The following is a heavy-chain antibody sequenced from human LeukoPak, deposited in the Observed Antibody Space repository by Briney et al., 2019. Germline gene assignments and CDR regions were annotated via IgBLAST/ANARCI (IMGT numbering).Heavy chain of an antibody. Sequence: GGSLRLSCAASGFDFSSNWMHWVRHAPGQGLVWVSRIKGDGISTNYADSVKGRFTISRDIAKNMLYLQMNSLRAEDTGVYYCAKDHYWSIDYWGRGTLVTVSS. CDR3: AKDHYWSIDY. D-gene: IGHD3-3*01. CDR2: IKGDGIST. V-gene: IGHV3-74*01. J-gene: IGHJ4*02. CDR1: GFDFSSNW.